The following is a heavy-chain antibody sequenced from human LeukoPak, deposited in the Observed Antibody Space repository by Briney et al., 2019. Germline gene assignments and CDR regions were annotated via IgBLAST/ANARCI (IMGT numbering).Heavy chain of an antibody. D-gene: IGHD2-15*01. V-gene: IGHV3-23*01. CDR1: GFSLNSFW. CDR3: SKDRGGSGGY. J-gene: IGHJ4*02. Sequence: PGGSLRLSCVVSGFSLNSFWMDWVRQAPGKGLEWVATISGSGTTTNYADSVKGRFTISRDNSKNTLYLQMNSLRADDTAVYYCSKDRGGSGGYWGQGTLVTVSS. CDR2: ISGSGTTT.